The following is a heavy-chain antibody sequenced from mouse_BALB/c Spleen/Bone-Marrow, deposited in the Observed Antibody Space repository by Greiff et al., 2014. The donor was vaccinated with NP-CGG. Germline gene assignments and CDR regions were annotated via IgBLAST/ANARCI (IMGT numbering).Heavy chain of an antibody. Sequence: EVNLVESGPSLVKPSQSLSLTCTVTGYSITSDYAWNWIRQFPGNKLEWMGYISYSGSTSYNPSLKSRISITRDTSKNQFFLQLNSVTTEDTATYYCARDDYGVWGAGTTVTVSS. CDR1: GYSITSDYA. CDR2: ISYSGST. CDR3: ARDDYGV. V-gene: IGHV3-2*02. J-gene: IGHJ1*01. D-gene: IGHD2-4*01.